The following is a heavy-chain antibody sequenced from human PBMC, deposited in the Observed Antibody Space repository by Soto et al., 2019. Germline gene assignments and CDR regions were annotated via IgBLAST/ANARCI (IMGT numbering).Heavy chain of an antibody. CDR1: GLSFSHCS. CDR3: GSPDYGSLYN. Sequence: EVQLVESGGGLVQPGGSLRLSCVASGLSFSHCSMSWVRQAPGKGLEWVANIKEDGSGKYYVDSVKGRFTISRDNAKNSRYLQMNSLRAEDTAVCYCGSPDYGSLYNWGQGTLVTVSS. D-gene: IGHD3-10*01. CDR2: IKEDGSGK. V-gene: IGHV3-7*01. J-gene: IGHJ4*02.